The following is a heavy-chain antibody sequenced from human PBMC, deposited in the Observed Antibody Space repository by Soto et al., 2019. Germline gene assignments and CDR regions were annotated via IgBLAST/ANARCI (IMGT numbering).Heavy chain of an antibody. Sequence: SETLSLTCTVSGGTISSWYWSWIRQPPGKGLEWIGYIYYSGSANYNPSLKGRVTISVDTSKNQFSLKLSSVTAADTAVYYCARQNNYYGSGSYWPIDYWGQGTLVTVSS. V-gene: IGHV4-59*08. J-gene: IGHJ4*02. CDR2: IYYSGSA. D-gene: IGHD3-10*01. CDR3: ARQNNYYGSGSYWPIDY. CDR1: GGTISSWY.